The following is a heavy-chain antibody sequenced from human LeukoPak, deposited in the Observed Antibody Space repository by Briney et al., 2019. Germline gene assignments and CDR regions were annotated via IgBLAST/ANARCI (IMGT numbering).Heavy chain of an antibody. V-gene: IGHV4-59*01. CDR3: ARGGWYYFDY. Sequence: PSETLSLTCTVSGGSISTYYWSWIRQPPGKGLEWIGYVYYSGSANYNPSLNSRVTISDDTSKNQFSLNLTSVTAADTAVYYCARGGWYYFDYCGQGTPVTVSS. D-gene: IGHD6-19*01. CDR1: GGSISTYY. J-gene: IGHJ4*02. CDR2: VYYSGSA.